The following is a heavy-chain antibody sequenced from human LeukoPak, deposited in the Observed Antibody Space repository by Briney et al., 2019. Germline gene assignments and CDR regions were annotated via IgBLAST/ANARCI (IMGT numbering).Heavy chain of an antibody. D-gene: IGHD3-10*01. J-gene: IGHJ5*02. CDR3: ARHVDYGSGTKYWFDP. V-gene: IGHV4-59*08. CDR1: GGSISSYY. CDR2: IYYSGST. Sequence: PSETLSLTCTVSGGSISSYYWSWIRQPPGKGLEWIGYIYYSGSTNYNPSLKSGVTLSIATTNNQLSLKLSSVAAADTAVYYCARHVDYGSGTKYWFDPWGQGTLVTVSS.